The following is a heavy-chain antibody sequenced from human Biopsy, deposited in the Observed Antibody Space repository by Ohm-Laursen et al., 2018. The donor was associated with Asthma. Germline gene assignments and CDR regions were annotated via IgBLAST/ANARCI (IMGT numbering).Heavy chain of an antibody. CDR3: ARAYGGSFFSGAFDI. J-gene: IGHJ3*02. V-gene: IGHV3-53*01. CDR1: GFTVSTNG. CDR2: IYSGGGT. D-gene: IGHD4-23*01. Sequence: SLGLSCAASGFTVSTNGMSWVRQPPGKGLEWVSVIYSGGGTYYADSVQGRVTISRDNSKNTLSLQMNSLRAEDTAVYYCARAYGGSFFSGAFDIWGQGTMVTVSS.